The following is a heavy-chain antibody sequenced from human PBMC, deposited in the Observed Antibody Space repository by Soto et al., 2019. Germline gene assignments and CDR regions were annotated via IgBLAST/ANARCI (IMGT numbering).Heavy chain of an antibody. J-gene: IGHJ4*02. V-gene: IGHV3-23*01. CDR3: AKDRSPGATTWNVY. D-gene: IGHD1-26*01. CDR1: GFIFSSSA. CDR2: ISGSGVSK. Sequence: GGSLRLSCVVSGFIFSSSAMNWVRQAPGKGLEWVSTISGSGVSKYYADSVKGRFTISRDNSNNTVSLQMNSLRAEDAAVYYCAKDRSPGATTWNVYWGQGALVTVSS.